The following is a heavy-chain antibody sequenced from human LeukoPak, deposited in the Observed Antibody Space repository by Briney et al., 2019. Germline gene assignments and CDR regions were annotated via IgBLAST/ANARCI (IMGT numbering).Heavy chain of an antibody. CDR3: ARGGGLDV. D-gene: IGHD3-16*01. J-gene: IGHJ6*02. CDR1: GFTASSNY. V-gene: IGHV3-7*03. Sequence: PGGSLRLSCAASGFTASSNYMNWARQAPGKGLEWVASINHNGNVNYYVDSVKGRFTISRDNAKNSLYLQMSNLRAEDTAVYFCARGGGLDVWGQGATVTVSS. CDR2: INHNGNVN.